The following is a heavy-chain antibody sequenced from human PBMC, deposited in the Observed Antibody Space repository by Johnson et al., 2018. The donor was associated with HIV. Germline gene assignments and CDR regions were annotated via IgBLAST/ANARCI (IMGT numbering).Heavy chain of an antibody. CDR3: AKVRWLRLDNEAFDS. CDR2: IDSSGSGI. J-gene: IGHJ3*02. D-gene: IGHD5-12*01. CDR1: GFTFSSYA. V-gene: IGHV3-NL1*01. Sequence: QVQLVESGGGVVQPGRSLRLSCAASGFTFSSYAMHWIRQAPGKGLEWVSYIDSSGSGIYYADSVKGRFTISRDNSKNTLYLQMHSLRLEYTAVYYCAKVRWLRLDNEAFDSWGQGTMVTVS.